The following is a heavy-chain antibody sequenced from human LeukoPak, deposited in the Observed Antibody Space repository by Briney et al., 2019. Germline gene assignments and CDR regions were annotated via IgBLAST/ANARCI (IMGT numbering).Heavy chain of an antibody. D-gene: IGHD1-26*01. J-gene: IGHJ4*02. CDR3: ARDPQQLVGATGGGFEY. V-gene: IGHV1-18*01. CDR2: ISAYNGKT. Sequence: ASVKVSCKASGYTFTSYGISWVRQAPGQGLEWMGWISAYNGKTNCAQKFQGRVTMTTDTSTNTAYMELRSLRSDDTAVYYCARDPQQLVGATGGGFEYWGQGTLVTVSS. CDR1: GYTFTSYG.